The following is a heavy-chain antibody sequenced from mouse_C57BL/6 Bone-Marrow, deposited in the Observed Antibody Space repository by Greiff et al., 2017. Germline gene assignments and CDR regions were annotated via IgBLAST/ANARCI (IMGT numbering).Heavy chain of an antibody. Sequence: VQLQQPGAELVRPGSSVKLSCKASGYTFTSYWLDWVKQRPGQGLEWIGNIYPSDSETHYNQKFKDKATLTVDKSSSTAYMQLSSLTSEDSAVYYCARNPYYYGSSLCYWGQGTTLTVSS. CDR2: IYPSDSET. V-gene: IGHV1-61*01. J-gene: IGHJ2*01. D-gene: IGHD1-1*01. CDR1: GYTFTSYW. CDR3: ARNPYYYGSSLCY.